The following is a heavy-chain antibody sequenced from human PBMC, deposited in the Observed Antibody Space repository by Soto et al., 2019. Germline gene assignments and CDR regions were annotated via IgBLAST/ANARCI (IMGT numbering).Heavy chain of an antibody. CDR2: IYYSGST. Sequence: QVQLQESGPGLVKPSQTLSLTCTVSGGSISSGDSYWSWIRQPPGKGLEWIGYIYYSGSTHYNPSLKSRVTIAVDTSKNQCSLKVSSVTAADTAVYYCARVPLGIYYGMDVWGQGTTVTVSS. J-gene: IGHJ6*02. CDR1: GGSISSGDSY. CDR3: ARVPLGIYYGMDV. V-gene: IGHV4-30-4*01.